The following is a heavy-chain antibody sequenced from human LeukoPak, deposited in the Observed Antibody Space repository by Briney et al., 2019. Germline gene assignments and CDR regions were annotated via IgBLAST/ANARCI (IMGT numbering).Heavy chain of an antibody. CDR3: ARDGCSSTSCYTNYYYYYGMDV. V-gene: IGHV4-61*01. CDR2: IYYSGST. Sequence: SETLSLTCTVSGGSVSSGSYYWSWIRQPPGKGLEWIGYIYYSGSTNYNPSLKSRVTISVDTSKNQFSLKLSSVTAADTAVYYCARDGCSSTSCYTNYYYYYGMDVWGQGTTVTVSS. J-gene: IGHJ6*02. D-gene: IGHD2-2*02. CDR1: GGSVSSGSYY.